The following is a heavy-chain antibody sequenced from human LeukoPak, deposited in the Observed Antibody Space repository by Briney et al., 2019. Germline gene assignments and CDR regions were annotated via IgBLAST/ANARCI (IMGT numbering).Heavy chain of an antibody. V-gene: IGHV3-7*01. CDR3: ARDWVAGVPFDAFDI. CDR1: GFTLSGYW. Sequence: GGSLRLSCAASGFTLSGYWMSWVRQAPGKGLEWVANIKEDGSETYYVDSVKGRFTISRDNAKNSLYLHMDSLTAEDTAMYYCARDWVAGVPFDAFDIWGQGTMVSVSS. D-gene: IGHD3-10*01. J-gene: IGHJ3*02. CDR2: IKEDGSET.